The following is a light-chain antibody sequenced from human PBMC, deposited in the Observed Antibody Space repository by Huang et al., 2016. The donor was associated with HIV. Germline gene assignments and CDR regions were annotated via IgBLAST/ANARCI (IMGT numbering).Light chain of an antibody. J-gene: IGKJ5*01. CDR3: QQYYSIPIT. Sequence: DIVMTQSPDSLAVSLGERATINCKSSQGVLYSSNNKNYLSWYQQKPGQPPKLLIYWASTREAGVPDLFSGSGSGTDFTLTISSLQAEYVAVYYCQQYYSIPITFGQGTRLEIK. CDR2: WAS. CDR1: QGVLYSSNNKNY. V-gene: IGKV4-1*01.